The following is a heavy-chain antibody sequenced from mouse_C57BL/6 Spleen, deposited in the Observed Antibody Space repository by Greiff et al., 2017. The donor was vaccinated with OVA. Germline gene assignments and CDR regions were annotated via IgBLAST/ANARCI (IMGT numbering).Heavy chain of an antibody. D-gene: IGHD1-1*01. CDR1: GYTFTSYG. J-gene: IGHJ4*01. V-gene: IGHV1-81*01. CDR3: ARENFTTVGD. Sequence: QVQLQQSGAELARPGASVKLSCKASGYTFTSYGISWVKQRPGQGLEWIGEIYPRSGNTYYNEKFKGKATLTADKSSSTAYMELRSLTSEDSAVYVCARENFTTVGDWGQGTSVTVSA. CDR2: IYPRSGNT.